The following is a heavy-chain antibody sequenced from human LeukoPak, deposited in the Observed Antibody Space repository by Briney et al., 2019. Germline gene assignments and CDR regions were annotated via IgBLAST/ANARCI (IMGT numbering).Heavy chain of an antibody. V-gene: IGHV3-66*01. CDR1: GFTASSNY. CDR3: ARDSRPKTTVTMDYYYGMDV. CDR2: IYSGGST. D-gene: IGHD4-17*01. Sequence: GGSLRLSCAASGFTASSNYMSWVRHAPRKGLEWVSVIYSGGSTYYADSVTGRFTISRDNSKNTLYLQMNSLRAEDTAVYYCARDSRPKTTVTMDYYYGMDVWGQGTTVTVSS. J-gene: IGHJ6*02.